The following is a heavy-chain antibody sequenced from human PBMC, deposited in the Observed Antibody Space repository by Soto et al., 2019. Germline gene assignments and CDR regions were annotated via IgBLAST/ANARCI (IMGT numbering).Heavy chain of an antibody. D-gene: IGHD4-4*01. CDR3: ARELQGLYYFDY. Sequence: ASVKVYCKASEYTFTSYTMPWVRQAPGQRLEWMGWINGGNGNTKYSQKFQGRVTITRDTSASTAYMELSSLRSDDTAVYYCARELQGLYYFDYWGQGTLVTVSS. J-gene: IGHJ4*02. CDR2: INGGNGNT. V-gene: IGHV1-3*01. CDR1: EYTFTSYT.